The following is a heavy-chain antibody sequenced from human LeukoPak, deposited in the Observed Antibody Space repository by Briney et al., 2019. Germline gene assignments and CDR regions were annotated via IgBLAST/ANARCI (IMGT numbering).Heavy chain of an antibody. D-gene: IGHD5-18*01. J-gene: IGHJ4*02. V-gene: IGHV3-30*18. CDR3: AKSPAGEEYSYGYVPDY. CDR1: GFTFSSYA. Sequence: PGGSLRLSCAASGFTFSSYAMHWVRQAPGKGLEWVAVISYDGSNKKYADSVKGRFTISRDNSKNTLYLQMNSLRVEDTAVYYCAKSPAGEEYSYGYVPDYWGQGTLVTVSS. CDR2: ISYDGSNK.